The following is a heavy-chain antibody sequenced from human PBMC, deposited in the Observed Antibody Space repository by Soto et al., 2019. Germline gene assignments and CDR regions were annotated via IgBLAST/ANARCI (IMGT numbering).Heavy chain of an antibody. J-gene: IGHJ1*01. D-gene: IGHD3-22*01. CDR3: AHRTYYYYSSGYYSREAYFQH. CDR1: GFSLRTSGVG. Sequence: QITLKESGPTLVKPKQTLTLTCTFSGFSLRTSGVGVGWIRQPPEKALEWLALIYWDDEKRYSPSLKSRLTITKDTSKTQVVLTMTNMDPVDTATYYCAHRTYYYYSSGYYSREAYFQHWGQGTLVTVSS. CDR2: IYWDDEK. V-gene: IGHV2-5*02.